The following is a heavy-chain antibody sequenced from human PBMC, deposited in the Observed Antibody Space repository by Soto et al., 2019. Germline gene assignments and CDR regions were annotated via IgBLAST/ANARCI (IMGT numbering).Heavy chain of an antibody. V-gene: IGHV4-34*01. D-gene: IGHD6-13*01. J-gene: IGHJ6*01. CDR1: GGSFSGYY. CDR2: INHSGST. Sequence: QVQLQQWGAGLLKPSENLSLTCAVYGGSFSGYYWSWIRQPPGKGLEWIGEINHSGSTNYNPSLKSRVTISVDTSKNQFSLNLSSVTAADTAVYYCARGRYSIRNPSWYYYGIDVWGQGTTVTVSS. CDR3: ARGRYSIRNPSWYYYGIDV.